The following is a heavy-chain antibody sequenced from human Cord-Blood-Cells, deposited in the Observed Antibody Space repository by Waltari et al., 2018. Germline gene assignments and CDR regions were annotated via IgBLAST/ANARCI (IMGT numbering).Heavy chain of an antibody. CDR2: IIPIFGTA. Sequence: QVQLVQSGAEVKKPGSSVKVSCKASGGTFSSYAISWVRQAPGQGLEWMGGIIPIFGTANYAQKFQGRVTITADESTSTAYMELSSLRSEDTAVYYCRMSTYYYDSSGYYPDYWGQGTLVTVSS. CDR1: GGTFSSYA. J-gene: IGHJ4*02. CDR3: RMSTYYYDSSGYYPDY. V-gene: IGHV1-69*01. D-gene: IGHD3-22*01.